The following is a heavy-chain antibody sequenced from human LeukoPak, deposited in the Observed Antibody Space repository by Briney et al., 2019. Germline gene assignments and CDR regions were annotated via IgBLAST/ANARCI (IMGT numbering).Heavy chain of an antibody. D-gene: IGHD2-15*01. J-gene: IGHJ4*02. V-gene: IGHV3-43D*03. CDR3: AKVGSIGGYYFDY. CDR1: GFTFDDYA. Sequence: GGSLRLSCAASGFTFDDYAMHWVRQAPGKGLEWVSLISWDGGSTYYADSVKGRFTISRDNSKNSLYLQMNSLRAEDTALYYCAKVGSIGGYYFDYWGQGTLVTVSS. CDR2: ISWDGGST.